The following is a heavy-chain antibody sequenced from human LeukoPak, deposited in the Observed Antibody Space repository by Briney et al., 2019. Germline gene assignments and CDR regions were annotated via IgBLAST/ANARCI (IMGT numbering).Heavy chain of an antibody. J-gene: IGHJ4*02. D-gene: IGHD6-19*01. Sequence: PGGSLRLSCAASGFTFSSYSMNWVRQAPGKGLEWVSYISSSSSTIYYADSVKGRFTISRDNAKNSLYLQMNSLRAEDTAVYYCARSKRIAVAGTVDYWGQGTLVTVSS. CDR1: GFTFSSYS. CDR2: ISSSSSTI. CDR3: ARSKRIAVAGTVDY. V-gene: IGHV3-48*01.